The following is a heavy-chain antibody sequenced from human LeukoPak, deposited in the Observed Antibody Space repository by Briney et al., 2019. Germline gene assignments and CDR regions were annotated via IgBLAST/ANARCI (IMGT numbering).Heavy chain of an antibody. CDR1: GFTVSSNY. J-gene: IGHJ6*02. D-gene: IGHD3-9*01. CDR2: IYSGGST. V-gene: IGHV3-53*04. Sequence: GGSLRLSCAASGFTVSSNYMSWVRQAPGKGLELVSVIYSGGSTYYADSVKGRFTISRHNSKNTLYLQMNSLRAEDTAVYYCALLRYFDWSYGMDVWGQGTTVTVSS. CDR3: ALLRYFDWSYGMDV.